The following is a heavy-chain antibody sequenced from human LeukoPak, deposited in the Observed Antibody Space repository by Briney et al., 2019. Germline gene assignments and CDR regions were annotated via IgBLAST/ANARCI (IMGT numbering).Heavy chain of an antibody. CDR2: ISSSGDYT. D-gene: IGHD3-3*01. CDR1: GFTFSDYY. J-gene: IGHJ4*02. CDR3: AREDDFWSGPFDY. Sequence: GGSLRLSCAASGFTFSDYYMSWIRQAPGKGLEWVSSISSSGDYTFYTDSVKGRFTISRDSAKNSLYLQMNSLRAEDTAVYFCAREDDFWSGPFDYWGQGTLVTVSA. V-gene: IGHV3-11*06.